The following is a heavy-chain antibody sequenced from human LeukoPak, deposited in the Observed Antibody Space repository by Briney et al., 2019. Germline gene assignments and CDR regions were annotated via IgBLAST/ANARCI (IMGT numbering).Heavy chain of an antibody. CDR2: MNPNSGNT. CDR1: GYTFTSLD. D-gene: IGHD6-19*01. V-gene: IGHV1-8*01. CDR3: ARGIEAGVDY. J-gene: IGHJ4*02. Sequence: GASVKVSCKAPGYTFTSLDINWVRQATGQGLEWMGWMNPNSGNTGYAQKFQGRVTMTRNTSISTAYMELSSLTSEDTAVYYCARGIEAGVDYWGQGTLVTVSS.